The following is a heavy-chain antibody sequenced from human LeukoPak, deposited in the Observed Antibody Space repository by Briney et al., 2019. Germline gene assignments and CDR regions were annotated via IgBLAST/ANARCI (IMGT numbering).Heavy chain of an antibody. CDR3: ARSQGLYGAADY. J-gene: IGHJ4*02. Sequence: GESLKIPCKASGYTFSDYWIGWVRQMPGQGLEWMGIVYPGDSDTRYSPSLQGHVTISADKSINTAYLQWSGLQASDNAIYFCARSQGLYGAADYWGQGTLV. V-gene: IGHV5-51*01. D-gene: IGHD2-2*02. CDR2: VYPGDSDT. CDR1: GYTFSDYW.